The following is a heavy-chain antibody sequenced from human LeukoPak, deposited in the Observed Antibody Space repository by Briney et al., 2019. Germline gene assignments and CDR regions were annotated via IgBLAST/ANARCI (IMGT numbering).Heavy chain of an antibody. J-gene: IGHJ4*02. CDR2: INHSGST. D-gene: IGHD6-6*01. CDR3: ARLGIAARRGDY. V-gene: IGHV4-34*01. Sequence: SETLSLTCAVYGGSFSGYYWGWIRQPPGKGLEWIGEINHSGSTNYNPSLKSRVTISVDTSKNQFSLKLSSVTAADTAVYYCARLGIAARRGDYWGQGTLVTVSS. CDR1: GGSFSGYY.